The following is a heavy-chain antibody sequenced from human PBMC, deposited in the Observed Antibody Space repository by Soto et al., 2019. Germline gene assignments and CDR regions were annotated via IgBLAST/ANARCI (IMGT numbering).Heavy chain of an antibody. CDR1: GGTFSSYA. J-gene: IGHJ4*02. D-gene: IGHD1-26*01. CDR2: IIPIFGTA. Sequence: SVKVSCKASGGTFSSYAISWVRQAPGQGLEWMGGIIPIFGTANYAQKFQGRVTITADKSTSTAYMELSSLRSEDTAVYYCARGVGPHLGGYFDYWGRGTLVTVSS. V-gene: IGHV1-69*06. CDR3: ARGVGPHLGGYFDY.